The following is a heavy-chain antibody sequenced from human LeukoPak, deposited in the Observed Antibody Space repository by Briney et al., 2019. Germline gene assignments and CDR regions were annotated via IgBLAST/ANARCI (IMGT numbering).Heavy chain of an antibody. CDR3: VTLRSDSRGWYYFDY. V-gene: IGHV3-33*01. CDR2: IWYDGSNK. D-gene: IGHD6-19*01. J-gene: IGHJ4*02. CDR1: GCTFSSYG. Sequence: PGRSLRLSCAASGCTFSSYGMPWVRQAPGKGLEWVAVIWYDGSNKYYADSVKGRFTISRDNSKKVLYLQMDSLRAEDTAVYYCVTLRSDSRGWYYFDYWGQGTLVSVSS.